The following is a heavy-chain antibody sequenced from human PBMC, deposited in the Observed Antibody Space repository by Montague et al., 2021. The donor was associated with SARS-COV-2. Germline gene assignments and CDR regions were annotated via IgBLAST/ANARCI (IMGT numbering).Heavy chain of an antibody. CDR1: GGSISSYY. Sequence: SETLSLTCTVSGGSISSYYWSWIRQPPGKGLEWIGYIYYSGSTNYNPSLKSRVTISVDTSKNQFSLKLSSVTAADTAVYYCARVSDFWSGHYTAVGAFDIWGQGTMVTVSS. V-gene: IGHV4-59*01. J-gene: IGHJ3*02. CDR3: ARVSDFWSGHYTAVGAFDI. D-gene: IGHD3-3*01. CDR2: IYYSGST.